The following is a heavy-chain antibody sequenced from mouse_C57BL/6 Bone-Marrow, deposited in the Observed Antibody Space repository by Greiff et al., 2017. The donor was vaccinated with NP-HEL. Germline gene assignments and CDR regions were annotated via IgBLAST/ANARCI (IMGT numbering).Heavy chain of an antibody. CDR1: GYTFTTYP. J-gene: IGHJ3*01. CDR2: FHPYNDDT. Sequence: VQLQQSGAELVKPGASVKMSCKASGYTFTTYPIDWMKQNHGQSLEWIGNFHPYNDDTKYNEKFKGKATLTVEKSSSTAYLELSRLTSDDSAVYYCARNWGSSWGFAYWGQGTLVTVSA. V-gene: IGHV1-47*01. CDR3: ARNWGSSWGFAY. D-gene: IGHD1-1*01.